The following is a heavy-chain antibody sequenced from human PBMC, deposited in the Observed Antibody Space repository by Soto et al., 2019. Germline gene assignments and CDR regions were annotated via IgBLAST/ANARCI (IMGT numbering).Heavy chain of an antibody. Sequence: LSLTCTVSGGSISSSSYYWGWIRQPPGKGLDWIASIYDTGDTYYNPSLKSRVTISVDTSKKQFSLKLSSVTAADTAVYYCASRVAVAAYYFDDWGQGSLVTVSS. V-gene: IGHV4-39*01. J-gene: IGHJ4*02. D-gene: IGHD6-19*01. CDR1: GGSISSSSYY. CDR3: ASRVAVAAYYFDD. CDR2: IYDTGDT.